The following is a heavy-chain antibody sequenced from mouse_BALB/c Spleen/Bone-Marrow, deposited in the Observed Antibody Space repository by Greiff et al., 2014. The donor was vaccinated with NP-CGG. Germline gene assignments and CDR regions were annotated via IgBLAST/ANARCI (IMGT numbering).Heavy chain of an antibody. Sequence: LVESGPELVKPGASVKMSCKASGYTFTSYVMHWVKQKPGQGLEWIGYINPYNDGTKYNEKFKGKATLTSDKSSSTAYMELGGLTFEDSAVYYCARGITPVAPYAMTSWGQETSVTVSS. J-gene: IGHJ4*01. V-gene: IGHV1-14*01. D-gene: IGHD1-1*01. CDR3: ARGITPVAPYAMTS. CDR1: GYTFTSYV. CDR2: INPYNDGT.